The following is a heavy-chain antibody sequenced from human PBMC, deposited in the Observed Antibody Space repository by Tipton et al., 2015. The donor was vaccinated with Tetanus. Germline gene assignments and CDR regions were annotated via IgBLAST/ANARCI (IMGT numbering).Heavy chain of an antibody. D-gene: IGHD6-6*01. Sequence: TLSLTCTVSGASISSGGYFWNWIRQRPGKGPEWIGYIYYSGSTYYNPSLKSRLSMSVDTSKNQFFLNLSSVTAADTALYYCARDQGGGRVVRLNWFDPWGPGTLVTASS. CDR1: GASISSGGYF. CDR3: ARDQGGGRVVRLNWFDP. V-gene: IGHV4-31*03. J-gene: IGHJ5*02. CDR2: IYYSGST.